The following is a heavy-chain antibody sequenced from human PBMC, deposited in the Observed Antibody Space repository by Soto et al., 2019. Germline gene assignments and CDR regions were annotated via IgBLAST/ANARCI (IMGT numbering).Heavy chain of an antibody. D-gene: IGHD6-13*01. J-gene: IGHJ4*02. Sequence: QVQLQESGPGLVKPSGTLSLTCAVSGVSISSHDWWTWVRQPPGKGLEWRGDNQHSGNTNNNSTLXSQFTISVDQSMSSFSLEVTAVYDADTGVGDWATSGSSRFYGGEGTLFTVSP. CDR1: GVSISSHDW. CDR3: ATSGSSRFY. V-gene: IGHV4-4*02. CDR2: NQHSGNT.